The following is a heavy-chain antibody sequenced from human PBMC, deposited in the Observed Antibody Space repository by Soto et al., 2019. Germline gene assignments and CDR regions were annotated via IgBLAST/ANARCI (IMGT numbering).Heavy chain of an antibody. D-gene: IGHD3-22*01. CDR3: ARVYYYDSSFDY. J-gene: IGHJ4*02. Sequence: SETLSLTCTVSGGSISSGDYYWSWIRQPPGKGLEWIGYIYYSGSTYYNPSLKSRVTISIDTSKNQFSLKLSSVTAADTAVYYCARVYYYDSSFDYWGQGTLVTVSS. V-gene: IGHV4-30-4*01. CDR1: GGSISSGDYY. CDR2: IYYSGST.